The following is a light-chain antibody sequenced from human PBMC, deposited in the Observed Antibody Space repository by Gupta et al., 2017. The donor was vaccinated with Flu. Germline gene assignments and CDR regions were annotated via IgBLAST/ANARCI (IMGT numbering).Light chain of an antibody. V-gene: IGKV1-39*01. J-gene: IGKJ1*01. Sequence: PSSLSASVGDRVTITCRASQNIDRYLNWYQQKPGKAPKFLIYGASSLQSGVPSRFSGSGSGTDFTLTISSLQPEDFATYYCQQSYSIHRTFGQGTKVETK. CDR3: QQSYSIHRT. CDR1: QNIDRY. CDR2: GAS.